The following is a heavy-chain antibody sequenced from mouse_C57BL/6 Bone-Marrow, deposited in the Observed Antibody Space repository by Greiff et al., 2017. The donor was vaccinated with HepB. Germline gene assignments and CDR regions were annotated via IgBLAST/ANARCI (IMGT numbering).Heavy chain of an antibody. D-gene: IGHD1-1*01. Sequence: VQLQQPGAELVKPGASVKLSCKASGYTFTSYWMQWVNQRPGQGLEWIGEIDPSDSYTNYNQKFKGKATLTVDTSSSTAYMQLSSLTSEDSAVYYCAREGDYYGTPWFAYWGQGTLVTVSA. CDR1: GYTFTSYW. V-gene: IGHV1-50*01. J-gene: IGHJ3*01. CDR3: AREGDYYGTPWFAY. CDR2: IDPSDSYT.